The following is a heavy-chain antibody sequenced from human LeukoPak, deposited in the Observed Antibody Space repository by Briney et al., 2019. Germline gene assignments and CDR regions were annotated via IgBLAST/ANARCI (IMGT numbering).Heavy chain of an antibody. V-gene: IGHV1-69*05. CDR1: GGTFNSYA. CDR2: TIPIFNTA. D-gene: IGHD3-10*01. CDR3: ARDRDYGSGSYRFDY. J-gene: IGHJ4*02. Sequence: ASVKVSCKASGGTFNSYAISWVRQAPGQGLEWMGRTIPIFNTADYAQKFEGRVTITTDESTSTAYMELSGLRSEDTAVYYCARDRDYGSGSYRFDYWGQGTLVTVSS.